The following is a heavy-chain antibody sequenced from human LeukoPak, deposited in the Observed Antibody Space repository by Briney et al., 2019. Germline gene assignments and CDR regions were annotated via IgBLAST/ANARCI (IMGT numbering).Heavy chain of an antibody. CDR3: AKEGAQYSSSWLDY. D-gene: IGHD6-13*01. CDR1: GFTFSSYA. J-gene: IGHJ4*02. Sequence: GGSLRLSCAASGFTFSSYAMSWVRQAPGKGLEWVSAISGSGGSTYYADSVKGRFTIPRDNSKNTLYLQMNSLRAEDTAVYYCAKEGAQYSSSWLDYWGQGTLVTVSS. V-gene: IGHV3-23*01. CDR2: ISGSGGST.